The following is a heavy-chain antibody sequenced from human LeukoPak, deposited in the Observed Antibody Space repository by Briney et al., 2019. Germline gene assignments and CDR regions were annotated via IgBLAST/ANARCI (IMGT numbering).Heavy chain of an antibody. CDR2: IYNGVNT. V-gene: IGHV4-61*01. J-gene: IGHJ5*02. CDR1: GASVSGASY. Sequence: SETLSLTCTVSGASVSGASYWTWIRQPPGKRVEWIAHIYNGVNTNYNPSLKSRVTISVDTSKNQFSLRLNSVTAADTAVYYCARSRAFNSGAFDPWGQGSLVTVSS. D-gene: IGHD1-26*01. CDR3: ARSRAFNSGAFDP.